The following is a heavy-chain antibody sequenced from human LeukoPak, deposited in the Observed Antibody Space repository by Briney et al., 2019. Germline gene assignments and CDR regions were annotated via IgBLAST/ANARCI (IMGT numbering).Heavy chain of an antibody. CDR1: GFTVSSNY. V-gene: IGHV3-53*01. CDR3: ARSLWFGELYFDY. D-gene: IGHD3-10*01. J-gene: IGHJ4*02. Sequence: GGSLRLSCAASGFTVSSNYMSWVRQAPGKGLEWVSVIYSGGSTYYADSVKGRFTISRDNSKNTLYLQMNSLRAEDTAVYYCARSLWFGELYFDYWGQGTLVTVSS. CDR2: IYSGGST.